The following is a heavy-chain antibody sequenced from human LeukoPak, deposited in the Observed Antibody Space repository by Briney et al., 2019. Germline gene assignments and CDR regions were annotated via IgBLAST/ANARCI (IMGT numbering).Heavy chain of an antibody. J-gene: IGHJ4*02. V-gene: IGHV1-46*01. Sequence: ASVKVSCKASGYTFTSDYIHWVRQAPGQGLEWLGIINPSGGRTTYGQNFQGRVTMTRDTSTSTVYMELSSLRPEDTAVYYCARGSRFLHYWGQGTLVTVSS. CDR3: ARGSRFLHY. CDR2: INPSGGRT. D-gene: IGHD3-3*01. CDR1: GYTFTSDY.